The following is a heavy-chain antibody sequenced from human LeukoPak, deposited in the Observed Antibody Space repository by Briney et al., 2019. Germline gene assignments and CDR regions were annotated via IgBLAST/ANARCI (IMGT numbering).Heavy chain of an antibody. CDR2: ISSSSSYI. CDR3: GEDLFLVVTAALGDYYYYMDV. J-gene: IGHJ6*03. Sequence: PGGSLRLSCAASGFTFSSYSMNWVRQAPGKGLEWVSSISSSSSYIYYADSVKGRFTISRDNAKNSLYLQMNRPGAEEPAVDYRGEDLFLVVTAALGDYYYYMDVWGKGTTVTVSS. D-gene: IGHD2-2*01. CDR1: GFTFSSYS. V-gene: IGHV3-21*01.